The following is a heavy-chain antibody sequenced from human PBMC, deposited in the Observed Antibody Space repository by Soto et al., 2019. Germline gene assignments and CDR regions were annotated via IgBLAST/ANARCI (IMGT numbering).Heavy chain of an antibody. CDR2: IYYSGST. CDR3: ARGHDDFWSGYPYYFDY. J-gene: IGHJ4*02. CDR1: GGSISIYY. Sequence: PSETLSLTCTVSGGSISIYYWSWIRQPPGKGLEWIGYIYYSGSTNYNPSLKSRVTISVDTSKNQFSLKLSSVTAADTAVYYCARGHDDFWSGYPYYFDYWGQGTLVTVSS. D-gene: IGHD3-3*01. V-gene: IGHV4-59*01.